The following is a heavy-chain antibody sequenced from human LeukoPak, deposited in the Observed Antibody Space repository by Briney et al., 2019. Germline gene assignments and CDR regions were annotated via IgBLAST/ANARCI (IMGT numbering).Heavy chain of an antibody. J-gene: IGHJ4*02. CDR1: GFSFNSYG. CDR3: AGDLGYSGSL. CDR2: ISSSTYI. Sequence: GGSLRLSCAASGFSFNSYGMHWVRQAPGKGLEWVSYISSSTYIYYADSVKGRFTVSRDNAKNSLFLQMNSLRAEDTAVYYCAGDLGYSGSLWGQGTLVTVSS. V-gene: IGHV3-21*01. D-gene: IGHD2-15*01.